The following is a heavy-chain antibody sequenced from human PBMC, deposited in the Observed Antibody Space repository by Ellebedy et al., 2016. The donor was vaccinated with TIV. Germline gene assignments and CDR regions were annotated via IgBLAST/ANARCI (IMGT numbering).Heavy chain of an antibody. J-gene: IGHJ4*02. D-gene: IGHD2-15*01. V-gene: IGHV3-11*01. Sequence: GESLKISCAASGFTFSDYHMSWFRQVPGKGLEWVSYMTNSGGIKDYADAVKGRFTISRDNTENSLYLQMNSLRAEDTAVYYCAKDVVAPGLAFDYWGQGTLVTVSS. CDR1: GFTFSDYH. CDR2: MTNSGGIK. CDR3: AKDVVAPGLAFDY.